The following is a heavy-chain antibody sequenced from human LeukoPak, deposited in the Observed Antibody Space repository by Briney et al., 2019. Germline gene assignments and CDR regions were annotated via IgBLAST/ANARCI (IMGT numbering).Heavy chain of an antibody. J-gene: IGHJ6*02. D-gene: IGHD5-12*01. CDR3: TTAGGYSGYEEAYYYYGMDV. Sequence: PGGSLRLSCAASGFTFSNAWMSWVRQAPGKGLEWVGRIKSKTDGGTTDYAAPVKGRFTTSRDDSKNTLYLQMNSLKTEDTAVYYCTTAGGYSGYEEAYYYYGMDVWGQGTTVTVSS. V-gene: IGHV3-15*01. CDR2: IKSKTDGGTT. CDR1: GFTFSNAW.